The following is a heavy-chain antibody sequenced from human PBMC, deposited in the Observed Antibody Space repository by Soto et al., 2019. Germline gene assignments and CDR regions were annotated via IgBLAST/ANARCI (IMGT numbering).Heavy chain of an antibody. CDR2: IYYSGST. D-gene: IGHD6-19*01. J-gene: IGHJ4*02. CDR1: GGSISSGDYY. Sequence: PSETLSLTCTVSGGSISSGDYYWRWIRQPPGKGLEWIGYIYYSGSTYYNPSLKSRVTISVDTSKNQFSLKLSSVTAADTAVYYCASHYSSGWYYFDYWGQGTLVTVSS. CDR3: ASHYSSGWYYFDY. V-gene: IGHV4-30-4*01.